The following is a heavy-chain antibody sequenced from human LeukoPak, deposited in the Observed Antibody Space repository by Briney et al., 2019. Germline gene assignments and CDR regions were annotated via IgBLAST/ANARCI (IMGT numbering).Heavy chain of an antibody. Sequence: SETLSLTCTVSGGSIRNYFWSWIRQPPGKGLEWIGYIHSSGTTDYNPSLKSRVTISVDTSKNQFSLKLSSVTAADMAVYYCASGSLWFGEFRLWGQGTLVTVSS. CDR2: IHSSGTT. J-gene: IGHJ4*02. D-gene: IGHD3-10*01. CDR3: ASGSLWFGEFRL. CDR1: GGSIRNYF. V-gene: IGHV4-59*01.